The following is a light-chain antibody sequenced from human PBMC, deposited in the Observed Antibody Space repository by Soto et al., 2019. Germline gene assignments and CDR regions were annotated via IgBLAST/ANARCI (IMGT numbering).Light chain of an antibody. Sequence: EIVMTQSPATLSVSPGERATLSCRASQIVSGNLAWYQQKPGQAPRLLIYRASTRATGIPARFSCSGSGTEFTLTISSLQSEDFAVYYCQQYNNWPRTFGQGTKVEIK. J-gene: IGKJ1*01. V-gene: IGKV3-15*01. CDR1: QIVSGN. CDR2: RAS. CDR3: QQYNNWPRT.